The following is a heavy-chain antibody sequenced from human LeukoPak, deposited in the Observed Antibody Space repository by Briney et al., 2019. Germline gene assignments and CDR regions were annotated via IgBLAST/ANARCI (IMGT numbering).Heavy chain of an antibody. Sequence: GGSLRLSCAASGFXSSDYYISWIRQAPGKGLEWVSYISTTSSYTDYADSVRGRFTISRDNAKNLLYLQMNSLRPEDTAVYYCARDWYCSSSICYTDRNWFDPWGQGTLVTVSS. CDR1: GFXSSDYY. D-gene: IGHD2-2*02. J-gene: IGHJ5*02. CDR2: ISTTSSYT. V-gene: IGHV3-11*05. CDR3: ARDWYCSSSICYTDRNWFDP.